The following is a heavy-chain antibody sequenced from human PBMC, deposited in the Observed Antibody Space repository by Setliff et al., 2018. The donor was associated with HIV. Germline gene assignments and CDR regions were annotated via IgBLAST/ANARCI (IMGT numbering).Heavy chain of an antibody. Sequence: SETLSLTCAVYGGSLSDYYWTWIRQPPGKGLEWIGEINHSGSTNYKESLKSRVTMSVDTSNNHFSLNLNSVTAADTAVYYCARGRGVWLAGPRDPDNWFDPWGQGTPGTVSS. CDR2: INHSGST. D-gene: IGHD6-19*01. CDR3: ARGRGVWLAGPRDPDNWFDP. J-gene: IGHJ5*02. CDR1: GGSLSDYY. V-gene: IGHV4-34*01.